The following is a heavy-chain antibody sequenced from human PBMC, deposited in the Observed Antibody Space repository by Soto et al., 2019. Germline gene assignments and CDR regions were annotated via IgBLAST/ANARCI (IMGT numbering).Heavy chain of an antibody. CDR1: GYTFTSYG. CDR2: IIAYNFNT. CDR3: ARNPQIFDY. V-gene: IGHV1-18*04. J-gene: IGHJ4*02. Sequence: ASVKVSCKASGYTFTSYGISLVRQAPVQVLELIVWIIAYNFNTKYSQKFQGRFTITTYTSTITSYIELRILRSDDTAVYYCARNPQIFDYWGQGNLVTVSS.